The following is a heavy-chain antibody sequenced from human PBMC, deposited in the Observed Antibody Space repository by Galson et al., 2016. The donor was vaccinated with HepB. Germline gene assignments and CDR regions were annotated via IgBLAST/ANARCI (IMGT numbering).Heavy chain of an antibody. V-gene: IGHV3-7*03. J-gene: IGHJ1*01. CDR2: IKEDGSKS. D-gene: IGHD6-19*01. CDR3: ARYGDEAGWNFHQ. Sequence: SLRLSCAASGFSFSNYPMTWVRQAPGKGLEWVASIKEDGSKSFYADSVKGRFTISRDNVENSLSLQMNSLRAEDTAVYYCARYGDEAGWNFHQWGQGTLVTVSS. CDR1: GFSFSNYP.